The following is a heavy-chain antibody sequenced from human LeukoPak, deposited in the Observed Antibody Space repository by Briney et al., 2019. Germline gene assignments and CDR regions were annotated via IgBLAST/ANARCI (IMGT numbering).Heavy chain of an antibody. CDR2: IYHSGST. CDR3: ARVAVVAATTPDAFDI. Sequence: SETLSLTCTVSGYSISSGYYWGWIRQPPGKGLEWIGSIYHSGSTYYNPSLKSRVTISVDTSKNQFSLKLSSVTAADTAVYYCARVAVVAATTPDAFDIWGQGTMVTVSS. J-gene: IGHJ3*02. D-gene: IGHD2-15*01. V-gene: IGHV4-38-2*02. CDR1: GYSISSGYY.